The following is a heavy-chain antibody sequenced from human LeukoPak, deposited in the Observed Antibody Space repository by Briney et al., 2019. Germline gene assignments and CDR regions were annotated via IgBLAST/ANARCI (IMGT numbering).Heavy chain of an antibody. J-gene: IGHJ6*03. CDR1: GYTFTGYY. V-gene: IGHV1-2*04. CDR3: ARVAVAGTRGNYYYMDV. CDR2: INPNSGGT. D-gene: IGHD6-19*01. Sequence: GASVKVSCKASGYTFTGYYMHWVRQAPGQGLEWMGWINPNSGGTNYAQKFQGWVTMTRDTSISTAYMELSRLRSDDTAVYYCARVAVAGTRGNYYYMDVWGKGTTVTVSS.